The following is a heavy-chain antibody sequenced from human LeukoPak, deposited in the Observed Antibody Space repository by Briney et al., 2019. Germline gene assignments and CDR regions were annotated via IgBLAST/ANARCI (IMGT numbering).Heavy chain of an antibody. CDR3: AREDRYYYGMDV. J-gene: IGHJ6*02. CDR2: IYYSGST. V-gene: IGHV4-59*01. CDR1: DGSINGYY. Sequence: SETLSLTCSVSDGSINGYYWTWIRQPPGKGLEWIGYIYYSGSTNYNPSLKSRVTISVDTSKNQFSLKLSSVTAADTAVYYCAREDRYYYGMDVWGQGTTVTVSS.